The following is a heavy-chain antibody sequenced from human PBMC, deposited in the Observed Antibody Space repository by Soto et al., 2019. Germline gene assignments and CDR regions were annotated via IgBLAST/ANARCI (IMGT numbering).Heavy chain of an antibody. D-gene: IGHD2-15*01. V-gene: IGHV1-3*01. CDR3: AKDWGRYCSGSTCHLFGY. CDR2: INAGNGNT. CDR1: GYTFTSYA. J-gene: IGHJ4*02. Sequence: ASVKVSCKASGYTFTSYAMHWVRQAPGQRLEWMGWINAGNGNTKYSQKFQGRVTIIRDTSASTAYMELSSLRSEDTALYYCAKDWGRYCSGSTCHLFGYWGQGTPVTVSS.